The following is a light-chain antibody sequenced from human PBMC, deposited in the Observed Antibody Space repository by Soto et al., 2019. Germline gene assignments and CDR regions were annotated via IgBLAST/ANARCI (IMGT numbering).Light chain of an antibody. CDR3: SSFTSSNTWV. CDR1: SGDIGNYNR. J-gene: IGLJ3*02. CDR2: EVS. Sequence: QPVLTQPPSVSGSPGQSVTISCTGASGDIGNYNRVSWYQQSPGTAPKPMIYEVSNRPSGVPDRFSGSKSGNTASLTISGLQAEDEADYYCSSFTSSNTWVFGGGTKLTVL. V-gene: IGLV2-18*02.